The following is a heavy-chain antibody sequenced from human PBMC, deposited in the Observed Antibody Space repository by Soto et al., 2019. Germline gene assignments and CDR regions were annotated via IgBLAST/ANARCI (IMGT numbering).Heavy chain of an antibody. J-gene: IGHJ4*02. CDR1: GLTFSNYA. V-gene: IGHV3-23*01. CDR2: MSGSSSTT. CDR3: AKNQERELPRVIDF. Sequence: GSLRLSCATSGLTFSNYAMSWVRQAPGGGLEWVSSMSGSSSTTYYADSVRGRFTISRDRSKNTLYLQMSSLRAEDTALYYCAKNQERELPRVIDFCGQGTLVTVSS. D-gene: IGHD1-7*01.